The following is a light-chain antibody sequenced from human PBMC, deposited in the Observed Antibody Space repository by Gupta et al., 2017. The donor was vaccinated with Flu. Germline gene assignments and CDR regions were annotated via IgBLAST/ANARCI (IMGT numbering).Light chain of an antibody. Sequence: DIQMTQSPSSLSASVGDRVTITCRASQSISSYLNWYQQKPGKAPKLLIYDASSLQSGFPSRFSGSGSGTDFTLTISSRQPEDFATYYCQQRYSTPPTFGQGTKVEIK. CDR3: QQRYSTPPT. CDR2: DAS. V-gene: IGKV1-39*01. J-gene: IGKJ1*01. CDR1: QSISSY.